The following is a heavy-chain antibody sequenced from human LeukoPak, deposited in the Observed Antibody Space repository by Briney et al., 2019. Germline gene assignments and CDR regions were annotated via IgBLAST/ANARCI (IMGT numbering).Heavy chain of an antibody. CDR3: ARDRLRSGSYSDFDY. D-gene: IGHD1-26*01. CDR2: ISAYNGNT. Sequence: GASVKVSCKASGYTFSSYGISWVRQAPGQGLEWMGWISAYNGNTNYAQKLQGRVTMTTDTSTSTAYMELRSLRSDDTAVHYCARDRLRSGSYSDFDYWGQGTLVTVSS. CDR1: GYTFSSYG. V-gene: IGHV1-18*04. J-gene: IGHJ4*02.